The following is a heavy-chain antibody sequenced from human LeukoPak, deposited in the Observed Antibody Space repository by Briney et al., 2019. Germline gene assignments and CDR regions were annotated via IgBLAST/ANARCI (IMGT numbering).Heavy chain of an antibody. Sequence: ASVKVSCKASGYTFTGYYMHWVRQAPGQGLEWMGWINPNSGGTNYAQKLQGRVTMTTDTSTSTAYMELRSLRSDDTAVYYCARDDRGRYSSSWFPFDYWGQGTLVTVSS. CDR3: ARDDRGRYSSSWFPFDY. CDR2: INPNSGGT. V-gene: IGHV1-2*02. CDR1: GYTFTGYY. J-gene: IGHJ4*02. D-gene: IGHD6-13*01.